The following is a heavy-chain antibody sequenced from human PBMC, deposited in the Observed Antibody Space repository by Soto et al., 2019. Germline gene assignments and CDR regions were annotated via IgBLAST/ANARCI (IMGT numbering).Heavy chain of an antibody. V-gene: IGHV3-33*01. J-gene: IGHJ6*02. CDR2: IWYDGRNE. D-gene: IGHD5-18*01. CDR3: ARDLRGYSYGYYYYGMDV. Sequence: QAQLVESGGGVVQPGRSLRLSCAASGFTFSSYGMHWVRQAPGKGLEWVAVIWYDGRNEYYADSVKGRFTFSRDNYKNTLYLQMNSLRAEDTAVYYGARDLRGYSYGYYYYGMDVWGQGTTVTVSS. CDR1: GFTFSSYG.